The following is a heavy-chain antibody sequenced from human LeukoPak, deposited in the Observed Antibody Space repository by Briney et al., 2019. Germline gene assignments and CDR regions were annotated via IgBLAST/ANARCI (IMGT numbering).Heavy chain of an antibody. D-gene: IGHD3-22*01. CDR2: IYPGDSDT. V-gene: IGHV5-51*01. Sequence: GESLKISCKGSGYSFTSYWMCWVRQMPRKGLEWMGIIYPGDSDTRYSPSFQGQVTISADKSISTAYLQWSSLKASDTAMYYCARRFGYYDYYLDYWGQGTLVTVSS. CDR3: ARRFGYYDYYLDY. J-gene: IGHJ4*02. CDR1: GYSFTSYW.